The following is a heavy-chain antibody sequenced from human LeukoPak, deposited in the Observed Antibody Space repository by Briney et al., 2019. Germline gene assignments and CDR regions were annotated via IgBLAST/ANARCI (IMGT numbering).Heavy chain of an antibody. J-gene: IGHJ3*02. CDR1: GGSFSGYY. V-gene: IGHV4-31*11. Sequence: SETLSLTCAVYGGSFSGYYWSWIRQHPGKGLEWIGYIYYSGSTYYNPSLKSRVTISVDTSKNQFSLKLSSVTAADTAVYYCARDYYDSSGYPVDAFDIWGQGTMVTVSS. CDR2: IYYSGST. D-gene: IGHD3-22*01. CDR3: ARDYYDSSGYPVDAFDI.